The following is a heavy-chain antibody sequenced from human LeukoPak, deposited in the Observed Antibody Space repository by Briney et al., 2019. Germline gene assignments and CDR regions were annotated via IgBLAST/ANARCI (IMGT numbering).Heavy chain of an antibody. V-gene: IGHV3-23*01. Sequence: GGSLRLSCAASGFTFSSYSMNWVRQAPGRGLEWVSTISGSGGSTYYADSVKGRFTISRDNSKNTLYLQMNSLRAEDTAVYYCAKCGRYSYGPTHFDYWGQGTLVTVSS. CDR2: ISGSGGST. D-gene: IGHD5-18*01. CDR1: GFTFSSYS. J-gene: IGHJ4*02. CDR3: AKCGRYSYGPTHFDY.